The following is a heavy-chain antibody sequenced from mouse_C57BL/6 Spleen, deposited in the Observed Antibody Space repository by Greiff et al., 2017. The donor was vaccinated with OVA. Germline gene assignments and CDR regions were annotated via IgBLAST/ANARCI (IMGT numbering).Heavy chain of an antibody. J-gene: IGHJ4*01. Sequence: VQLQQPGAELVRPGTSVKLSCKASGYTFTSYWMHWVKQRPGQGLEWIGVIDPSDSYTNYNQKFKGKATLTVDTSSSTAYMQLSSLTSEDSAVYYCARATYYYGSSYEGYAMDYWGQGTSVTVSS. V-gene: IGHV1-59*01. CDR1: GYTFTSYW. CDR2: IDPSDSYT. D-gene: IGHD1-1*01. CDR3: ARATYYYGSSYEGYAMDY.